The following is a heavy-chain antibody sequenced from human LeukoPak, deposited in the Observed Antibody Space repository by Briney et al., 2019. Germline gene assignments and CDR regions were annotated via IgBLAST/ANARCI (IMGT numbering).Heavy chain of an antibody. D-gene: IGHD3-9*01. V-gene: IGHV3-21*01. CDR2: IISSSGNI. CDR3: ARGAYYDILPGYYFDY. CDR1: GFTFSSYT. Sequence: GGSLRLSCAASGFTFSSYTVNWVRQAPEKGLEWVSAIISSSGNIYYAESVKGRFTISRDNAKNSLYLQMNSLRAEDTAVYYCARGAYYDILPGYYFDYWGQGTLVTVSS. J-gene: IGHJ4*02.